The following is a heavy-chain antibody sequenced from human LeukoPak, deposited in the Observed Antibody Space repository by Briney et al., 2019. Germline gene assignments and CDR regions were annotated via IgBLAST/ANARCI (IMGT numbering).Heavy chain of an antibody. D-gene: IGHD5-18*01. Sequence: SETLSLTCTVSGGSISSHYWSWIRQPPGKGLEWIGDIYYSGSTNYNPSLKSRVTISVDTSKNQFSLKLSSVTAADTAVYYCARAGYSSYYYYYMDVWGKGTTVTVSS. J-gene: IGHJ6*03. CDR1: GGSISSHY. CDR2: IYYSGST. V-gene: IGHV4-59*11. CDR3: ARAGYSSYYYYYMDV.